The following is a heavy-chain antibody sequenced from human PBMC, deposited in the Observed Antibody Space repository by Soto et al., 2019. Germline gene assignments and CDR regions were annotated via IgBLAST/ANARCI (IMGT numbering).Heavy chain of an antibody. Sequence: GSLRLSCAVSGFTFSSYAMSWVRQAPGKGLEWVSGISGTGRVTNYAESVKGRFTISRDNPKNTLSLEMKSLRAEDTAVYYCAKDVHYDIVTGIEYFDHWGQGTLVTVSS. CDR3: AKDVHYDIVTGIEYFDH. CDR2: ISGTGRVT. D-gene: IGHD3-9*01. CDR1: GFTFSSYA. J-gene: IGHJ1*01. V-gene: IGHV3-23*01.